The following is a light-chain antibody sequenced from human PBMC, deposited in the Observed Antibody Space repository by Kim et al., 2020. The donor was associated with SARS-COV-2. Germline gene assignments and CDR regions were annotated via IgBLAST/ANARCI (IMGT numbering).Light chain of an antibody. V-gene: IGKV3-20*01. CDR3: QQYSTSVT. CDR1: QSVANPY. Sequence: RVESAAPERTASQSVANPYLPWYQLNAGQAHRSITYGTSSRATCIPDRFTGSVAESGFILTINRLEPEDFAVYYYQQYSTSVTVGGGTKVDIK. CDR2: GTS. J-gene: IGKJ4*02.